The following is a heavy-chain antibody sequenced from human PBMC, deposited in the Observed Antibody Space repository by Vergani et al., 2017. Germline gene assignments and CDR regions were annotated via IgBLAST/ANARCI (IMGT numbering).Heavy chain of an antibody. D-gene: IGHD3-10*01. CDR1: GYSISSGYY. Sequence: QVQLQESGPGLVKPSETLSLTCAVSGYSISSGYYWGWIRQPPGKGLEWIGSIYHSGSTYYNPSLKSRVTISVDTSKNQFSLKLSSVTAADPAVYYCAGTMVRGVLGYWGQGTLVTVSS. J-gene: IGHJ4*02. V-gene: IGHV4-38-2*01. CDR2: IYHSGST. CDR3: AGTMVRGVLGY.